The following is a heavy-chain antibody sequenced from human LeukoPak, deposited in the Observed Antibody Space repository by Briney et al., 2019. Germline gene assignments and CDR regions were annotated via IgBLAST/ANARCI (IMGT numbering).Heavy chain of an antibody. D-gene: IGHD3-3*01. Sequence: SETLSLTCTVSGGSISSYYWGWIRQPPGKGLEWIGSIYYSGSTYYNPSLKSRVTISVDTSKNQFSLKLSSVTAADTAVYYCARSYYLEWLSSFDYWGQGTLVTVSS. V-gene: IGHV4-39*01. CDR2: IYYSGST. CDR1: GGSISSYY. CDR3: ARSYYLEWLSSFDY. J-gene: IGHJ4*02.